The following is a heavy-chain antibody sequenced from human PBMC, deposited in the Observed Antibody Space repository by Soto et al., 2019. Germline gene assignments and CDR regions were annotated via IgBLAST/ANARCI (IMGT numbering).Heavy chain of an antibody. V-gene: IGHV1-3*01. D-gene: IGHD5-18*01. Sequence: VASVKVSCKASGYTFTSYAMHWVRQAPGQRLEWMGWINAGNGNTKYSQKFQGRVTITRDTSASTAYMELSSLRSEDTAVYYCARDRGIQLWLFRPWFDPWGQGTLVTVSS. CDR1: GYTFTSYA. CDR2: INAGNGNT. CDR3: ARDRGIQLWLFRPWFDP. J-gene: IGHJ5*02.